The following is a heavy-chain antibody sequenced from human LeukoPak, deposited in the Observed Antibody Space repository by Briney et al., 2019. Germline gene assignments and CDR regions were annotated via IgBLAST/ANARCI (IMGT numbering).Heavy chain of an antibody. J-gene: IGHJ6*03. CDR1: GFTFSSYG. CDR2: IRYDGINK. Sequence: GGSLRLSCAASGFTFSSYGMHWVRQAPGKGLEWVAFIRYDGINKYYADSVKGRFTISRDNSKKTLYLQMNSLRAEDTAVYYCAKGVTNWGYYMDVWGKGTTVTVSS. V-gene: IGHV3-30*02. CDR3: AKGVTNWGYYMDV. D-gene: IGHD2-21*02.